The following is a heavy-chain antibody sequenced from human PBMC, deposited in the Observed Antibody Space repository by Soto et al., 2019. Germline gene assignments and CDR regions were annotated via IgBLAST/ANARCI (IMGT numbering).Heavy chain of an antibody. CDR1: GFTFSSYS. D-gene: IGHD3-10*01. CDR3: ARDKGAGWFGRHFDL. CDR2: ISSRSSTI. V-gene: IGHV3-48*02. J-gene: IGHJ2*01. Sequence: EVQLVESGGGLVQPGGSLRLSCAASGFTFSSYSMNWVRQAPEKGLEWVSYISSRSSTIYYADSVKGRFTVSRDKAKNSLYLQMNSLRDEETAVYYCARDKGAGWFGRHFDLWGRGTLVTVSS.